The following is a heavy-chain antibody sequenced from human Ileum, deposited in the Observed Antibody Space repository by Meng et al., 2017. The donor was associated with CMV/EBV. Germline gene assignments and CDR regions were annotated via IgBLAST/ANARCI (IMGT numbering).Heavy chain of an antibody. D-gene: IGHD1-14*01. CDR3: ARDMWAGAGGDAFAI. Sequence: GESLKISCAASGFTFSSYTMNWVRQAPGKGLEWVSSITSSSNYIYYVDSVKGRFTISRDNAKNSVYLQMNSLRAEDTAVYYCARDMWAGAGGDAFAIWGQGTLV. CDR1: GFTFSSYT. CDR2: ITSSSNYI. J-gene: IGHJ3*02. V-gene: IGHV3-21*06.